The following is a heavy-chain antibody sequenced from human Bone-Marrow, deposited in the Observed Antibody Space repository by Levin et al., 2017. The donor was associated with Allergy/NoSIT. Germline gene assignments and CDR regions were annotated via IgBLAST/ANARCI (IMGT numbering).Heavy chain of an antibody. V-gene: IGHV3-49*04. Sequence: GESLKISCTASGFTFGDYAMSWVRQAPGKGLEWVGFIRSKAYGGTTEYAASVKGRFTISRDDSKSIAYLQMNSLKTEDTAVYYCTRGGYCSGGSCYLSFYFDYWGQGTLVTVSS. CDR2: IRSKAYGGTT. D-gene: IGHD2-15*01. CDR3: TRGGYCSGGSCYLSFYFDY. CDR1: GFTFGDYA. J-gene: IGHJ4*02.